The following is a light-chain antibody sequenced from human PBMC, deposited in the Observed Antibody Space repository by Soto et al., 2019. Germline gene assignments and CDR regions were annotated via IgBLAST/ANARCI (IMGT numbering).Light chain of an antibody. CDR2: INN. V-gene: IGLV1-44*01. J-gene: IGLJ2*01. Sequence: QSVLTQPPSASGTPGQRVTISCSGSSSNIGSHTVNWYQQLPGTAPKLLIYINNQRPSGVPDRFSGSGSGTSVSLAISGLQSEDEADYYCAAWDDSLDGVVFGGGTKVTVL. CDR3: AAWDDSLDGVV. CDR1: SSNIGSHT.